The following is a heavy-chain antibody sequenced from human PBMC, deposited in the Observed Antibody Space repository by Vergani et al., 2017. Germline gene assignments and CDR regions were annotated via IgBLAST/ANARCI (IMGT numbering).Heavy chain of an antibody. V-gene: IGHV5-51*01. D-gene: IGHD2-21*02. J-gene: IGHJ3*01. CDR2: IYPDDSVA. CDR1: GYTFTNDW. Sequence: EVRLVQSGAVVKKSGESLKISCQASGYTFTNDWIGWVRQLPGEGFEWMGVIYPDDSVAKYSPSFQGRVTLSVDLSISTAYLHWKSPEASDSAMYYCARQSTFCGGDCFSVAVEDWGQGTMVTVSS. CDR3: ARQSTFCGGDCFSVAVED.